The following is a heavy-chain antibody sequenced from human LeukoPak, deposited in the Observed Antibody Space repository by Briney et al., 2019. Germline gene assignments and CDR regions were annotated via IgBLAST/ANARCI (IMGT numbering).Heavy chain of an antibody. J-gene: IGHJ2*01. CDR2: ISGSGGST. Sequence: GSLRLSCAASGFTFSSYAMSWVRQAPGKGLEWVSAISGSGGSTYYADSVKGRFTISRDNAKNSLYLQMNSLRAEDTAVFYCARSLFDGGSQYSHFDLWGRGTLVTVSS. CDR3: ARSLFDGGSQYSHFDL. CDR1: GFTFSSYA. V-gene: IGHV3-23*01. D-gene: IGHD1-26*01.